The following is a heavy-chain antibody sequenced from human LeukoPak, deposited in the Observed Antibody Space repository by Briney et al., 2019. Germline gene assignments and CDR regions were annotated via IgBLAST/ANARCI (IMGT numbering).Heavy chain of an antibody. CDR2: VQQDGSDI. V-gene: IGHV3-7*01. J-gene: IGHJ4*02. Sequence: PGGSLRPSCAAHGFTFSTYWMAWVSQAPGKGLEWVAKVQQDGSDIYYVDFVKGRFTISRDNAKNSLYLQMSSLRAEDTAVYYCARQAAPGCFDYWGQGILVTVSS. D-gene: IGHD6-19*01. CDR1: GFTFSTYW. CDR3: ARQAAPGCFDY.